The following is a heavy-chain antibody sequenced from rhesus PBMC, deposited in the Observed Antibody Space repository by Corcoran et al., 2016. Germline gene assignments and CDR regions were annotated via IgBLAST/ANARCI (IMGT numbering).Heavy chain of an antibody. D-gene: IGHD5-30*01. CDR1: GGSISDSYR. CDR2: IYGSSTST. Sequence: QVQLQESGPGVVKPSETLSLTCAVSGGSISDSYRWSWLRQPPGKGLEWIGYIYGSSTSTNYNPSLESRVTISKDTSKNQFSLKLSSVTAADTAVYYCARDGYSKTIDYWGQGVLVTVSS. J-gene: IGHJ4*01. CDR3: ARDGYSKTIDY. V-gene: IGHV4S10*01.